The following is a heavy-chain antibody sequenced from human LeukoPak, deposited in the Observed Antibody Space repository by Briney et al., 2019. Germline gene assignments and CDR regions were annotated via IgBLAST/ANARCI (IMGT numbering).Heavy chain of an antibody. CDR1: GYSISSGYY. Sequence: SETLSLTCTVSGYSISSGYYWGWIRQPPGKGLEWIGSIYHSGSTYYNPSLKSRVTISVDTSKNQFSLKLSSVTAADTAVYYCASVLGGYDFWSGYYMNALDIWGQGTMVTVSS. D-gene: IGHD3-3*01. J-gene: IGHJ3*02. CDR2: IYHSGST. V-gene: IGHV4-38-2*02. CDR3: ASVLGGYDFWSGYYMNALDI.